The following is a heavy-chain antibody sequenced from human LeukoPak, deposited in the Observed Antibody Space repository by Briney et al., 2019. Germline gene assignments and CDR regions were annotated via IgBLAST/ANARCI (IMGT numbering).Heavy chain of an antibody. CDR2: ISTYNGNT. D-gene: IGHD6-13*01. CDR3: AREKTRLAAGDAFDI. CDR1: GYTFSTYG. Sequence: GASVRVSCKPSGYTFSTYGISWVRQAPGQGLEWMGXISTYNGNTYYALKLQGRVTMTTDTSTSTAYMELRSLRSDDTAVYYCAREKTRLAAGDAFDIWGQGTMVTVSS. V-gene: IGHV1-18*01. J-gene: IGHJ3*02.